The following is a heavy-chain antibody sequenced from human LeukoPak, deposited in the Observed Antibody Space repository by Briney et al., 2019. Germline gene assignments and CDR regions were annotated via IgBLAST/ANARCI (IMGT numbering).Heavy chain of an antibody. CDR2: IIPIFGTA. V-gene: IGHV1-69*05. Sequence: SVKVSCKASGGTFSSYAISWVRQAPGQGLEWMGGIIPIFGTANYAQKFQGRVTITTDESTSTAYMELSSLRSDDTAVYYCARTHHGDFPPHYPDYWGQGTLVTVSS. CDR3: ARTHHGDFPPHYPDY. J-gene: IGHJ4*02. CDR1: GGTFSSYA. D-gene: IGHD4-17*01.